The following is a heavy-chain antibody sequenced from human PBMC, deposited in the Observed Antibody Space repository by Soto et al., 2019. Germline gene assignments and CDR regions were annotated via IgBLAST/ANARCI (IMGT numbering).Heavy chain of an antibody. V-gene: IGHV1-69*13. CDR3: AKDGGREGYFGNWFDP. CDR2: IIPIFGTT. CDR1: GGTFSNYA. Sequence: GASVKVSCKASGGTFSNYAITWVRQAPGQGLEWLGRIIPIFGTTNYAQKFQGRVTITADESTTTAYMELSSLRSDDTAVYYCAKDGGREGYFGNWFDPWGQGTLVTFSS. D-gene: IGHD2-15*01. J-gene: IGHJ5*02.